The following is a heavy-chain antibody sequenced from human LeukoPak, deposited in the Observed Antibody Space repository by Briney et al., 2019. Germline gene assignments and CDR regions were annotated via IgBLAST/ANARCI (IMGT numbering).Heavy chain of an antibody. J-gene: IGHJ3*02. D-gene: IGHD5-12*01. Sequence: ASVKVSCKASGYTFTSYGISWVRQAPGQGLEWMGRISAYNGNTNYAQKLQGRVTMTTDTSTSTAYMELRSLRSDDTAVYYCARVRSQWLRSEDAFDIWGQGTMVTVSS. CDR1: GYTFTSYG. CDR3: ARVRSQWLRSEDAFDI. CDR2: ISAYNGNT. V-gene: IGHV1-18*01.